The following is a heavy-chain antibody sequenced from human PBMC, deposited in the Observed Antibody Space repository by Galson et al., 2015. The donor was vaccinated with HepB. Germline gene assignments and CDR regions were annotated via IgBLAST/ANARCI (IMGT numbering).Heavy chain of an antibody. CDR1: GFTFSSYA. J-gene: IGHJ4*02. Sequence: SLRLSCAASGFTFSSYAMSWVRQAPGKGLEWVSAISGNGGSTYYADSVKGRFTISRDNSKNTLYLQMNSLRAEDTAVYYCAKASIRRVSITMIVVGPFDYWGQGTLVTVSS. CDR3: AKASIRRVSITMIVVGPFDY. V-gene: IGHV3-23*01. CDR2: ISGNGGST. D-gene: IGHD3-22*01.